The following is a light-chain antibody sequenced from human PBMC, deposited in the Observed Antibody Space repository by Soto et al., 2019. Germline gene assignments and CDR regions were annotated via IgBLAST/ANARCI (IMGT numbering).Light chain of an antibody. CDR1: QTVSDMY. J-gene: IGKJ3*01. CDR3: QHYGTSSL. CDR2: AS. V-gene: IGKV3-20*01. Sequence: IVLTQSPGTLSLSPGERATLSCRASQTVSDMYLAWYQQKPGQAPRLLIYASNRATGIPDRFSGSGSGTDVTLTICRLEPEDFAVYYCQHYGTSSLFGPGTKVDIK.